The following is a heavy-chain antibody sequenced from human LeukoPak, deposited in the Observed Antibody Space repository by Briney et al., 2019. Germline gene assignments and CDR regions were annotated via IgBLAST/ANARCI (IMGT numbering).Heavy chain of an antibody. CDR2: IYYSGST. CDR3: VREMNERPDENWYLDL. Sequence: SETLSLTCTVSGGSISSYYWSWIRQPPGKGLEWIGYIYYSGSTNYNPSLKSRVTISVDTSKNQFSLKLSSVTAADTAVYYCVREMNERPDENWYLDLWGRGTLVNVSS. CDR1: GGSISSYY. J-gene: IGHJ2*01. V-gene: IGHV4-59*01.